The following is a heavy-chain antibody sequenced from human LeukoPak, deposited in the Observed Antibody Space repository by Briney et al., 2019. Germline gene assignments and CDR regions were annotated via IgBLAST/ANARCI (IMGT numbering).Heavy chain of an antibody. CDR3: ARDTHNIAVAANLNDY. CDR1: GFTFSDYY. J-gene: IGHJ4*02. Sequence: GGSLRLSCAASGFTFSDYYMSWIRQAPGKGLEWVSYISSSGSTIYYADSVKGRFTISRDNAKNSLYLQMNSLRAEDTAVYYCARDTHNIAVAANLNDYWGQGTLVTVSS. D-gene: IGHD6-19*01. CDR2: ISSSGSTI. V-gene: IGHV3-11*01.